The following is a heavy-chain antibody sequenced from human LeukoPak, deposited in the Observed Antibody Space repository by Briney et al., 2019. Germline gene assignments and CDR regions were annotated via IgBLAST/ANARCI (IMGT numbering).Heavy chain of an antibody. CDR2: IYYSGST. CDR3: ARDRDYYDSSGYYGNWFDP. Sequence: SETLSLTCTVSGGSISSGDYYWSWIRQPPGKGLEWIGYIYYSGSTYYNPSLKSRVTISVDTSKNQFSLKLSSVTAADTAVYYCARDRDYYDSSGYYGNWFDPWGQGTQVTVSS. V-gene: IGHV4-30-4*01. J-gene: IGHJ5*02. D-gene: IGHD3-22*01. CDR1: GGSISSGDYY.